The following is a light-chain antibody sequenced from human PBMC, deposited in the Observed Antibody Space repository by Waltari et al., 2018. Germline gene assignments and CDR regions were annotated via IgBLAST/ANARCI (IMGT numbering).Light chain of an antibody. CDR3: CSYVGSYTWV. V-gene: IGLV2-11*01. Sequence: QSPLTQPRSVSGSPRQSVTIPCTGTSSDVGGYNSVSWYQQHPGKAPKLMIYDVIKRPSGVPDRFSGSKSGTTASLSISGLQAEDEADYYCCSYVGSYTWVFGGGTKLTVL. CDR1: SSDVGGYNS. CDR2: DVI. J-gene: IGLJ3*02.